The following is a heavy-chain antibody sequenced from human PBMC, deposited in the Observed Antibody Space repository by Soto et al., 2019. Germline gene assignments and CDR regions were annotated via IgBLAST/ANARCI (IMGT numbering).Heavy chain of an antibody. D-gene: IGHD3-22*01. V-gene: IGHV4-34*01. J-gene: IGHJ4*02. Sequence: PSEPLSLTCAVYGGAFSGYYWSWIRQPPGKGLEWIGEINHSGSTNYNPSLKSRVTISVDTSKNQFSLKLSSVTAADTAVYYCARGRETYYYDSSGYYALGYWGQGTLVTVSS. CDR3: ARGRETYYYDSSGYYALGY. CDR2: INHSGST. CDR1: GGAFSGYY.